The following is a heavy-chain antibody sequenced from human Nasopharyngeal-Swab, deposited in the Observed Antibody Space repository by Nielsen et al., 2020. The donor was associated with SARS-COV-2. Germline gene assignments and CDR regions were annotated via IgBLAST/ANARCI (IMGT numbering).Heavy chain of an antibody. CDR3: ARGHRRDGYNYGY. D-gene: IGHD5-24*01. CDR1: DGSSSAYY. J-gene: IGHJ4*02. Sequence: GSLRLSCAVYDGSSSAYYWSWIRQPPAKGLEWIGEINHSGSTNYNPSLKSRVTISVYTSKNQFSLKLSPVTAADTAVYYCARGHRRDGYNYGYWGQGTLVTVSS. CDR2: INHSGST. V-gene: IGHV4-34*01.